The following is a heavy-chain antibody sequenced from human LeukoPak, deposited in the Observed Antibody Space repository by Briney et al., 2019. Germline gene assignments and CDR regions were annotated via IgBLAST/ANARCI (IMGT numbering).Heavy chain of an antibody. CDR2: ISDSGNT. CDR1: GGSISSYY. V-gene: IGHV4-59*08. D-gene: IGHD3-10*01. J-gene: IGHJ6*02. Sequence: SETLSLTCTVSGGSISSYYWIWVRQPPGKGLEWIGCISDSGNTYYSPSLRSRVTISRDTSKNQFSLKLSSVTAADTAMYYCASREPYGSGSDYGMDDWGQGTMVTVSS. CDR3: ASREPYGSGSDYGMDD.